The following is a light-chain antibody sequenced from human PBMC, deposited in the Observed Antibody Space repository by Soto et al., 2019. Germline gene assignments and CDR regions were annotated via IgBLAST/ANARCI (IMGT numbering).Light chain of an antibody. V-gene: IGKV1-5*03. J-gene: IGKJ4*01. CDR2: KAS. CDR3: QQYTNWPPRLT. CDR1: QTITGW. Sequence: DIQMTQSPPTLSASVGDRVTISCRASQTITGWLAWFQQKPGKAPKLLISKASKLESGVPDRFSGSGSGTEFTLTISGLQSADSAVYYCQQYTNWPPRLTFGGGTKVDIK.